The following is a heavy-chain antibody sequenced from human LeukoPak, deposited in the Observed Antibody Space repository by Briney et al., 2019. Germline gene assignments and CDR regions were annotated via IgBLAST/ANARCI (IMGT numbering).Heavy chain of an antibody. CDR2: IYYSGNT. J-gene: IGHJ4*02. CDR3: ARKGYCSSTSCYNFDY. Sequence: SETLSLTCTVSGGSISSSSYYWGWIRQPPGKGLEWIGSIYYSGNTYYNPSLKSRVTISVDTSKNQFSLKLNSVTAADTAVYYCARKGYCSSTSCYNFDYWGQGTLVTVS. V-gene: IGHV4-39*01. CDR1: GGSISSSSYY. D-gene: IGHD2-2*01.